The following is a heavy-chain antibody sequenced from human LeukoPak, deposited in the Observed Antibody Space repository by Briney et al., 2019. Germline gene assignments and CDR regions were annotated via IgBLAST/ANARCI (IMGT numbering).Heavy chain of an antibody. Sequence: GGSLRLSCAASGFTFSDYYMSWIRQAPGKGLEWVSYISSSGSTIYYADSVNGRFTISRDNAKDSLYLQINSLRAEDTAVYYCARDRLYTVMSAGYYFDSWGQGTLVTVSS. CDR1: GFTFSDYY. V-gene: IGHV3-11*01. J-gene: IGHJ4*02. D-gene: IGHD5-18*01. CDR3: ARDRLYTVMSAGYYFDS. CDR2: ISSSGSTI.